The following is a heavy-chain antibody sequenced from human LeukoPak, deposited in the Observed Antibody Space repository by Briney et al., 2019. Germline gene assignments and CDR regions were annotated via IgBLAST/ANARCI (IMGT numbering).Heavy chain of an antibody. V-gene: IGHV4-59*11. CDR3: ARAPLRDSGSCSTYFDY. J-gene: IGHJ4*02. Sequence: SETLSLTCTVSGGSISSHYWSWIRQPPGKGLWWIGYIYYSGSTNYNPSLKSRVTISVDTSKNQFSLKLSSVTAADTAVYYCARAPLRDSGSCSTYFDYWGQGTLVTVSS. D-gene: IGHD1-26*01. CDR2: IYYSGST. CDR1: GGSISSHY.